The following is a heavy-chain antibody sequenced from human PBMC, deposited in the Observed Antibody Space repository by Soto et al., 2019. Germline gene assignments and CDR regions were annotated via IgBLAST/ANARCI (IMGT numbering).Heavy chain of an antibody. V-gene: IGHV1-69*12. CDR2: IIPIFATA. D-gene: IGHD5-18*01. Sequence: QVQLVQSGAEVKKPGSSVKVSCKVSGGTFSSYAITWVRQAPGQGLEWMGGIIPIFATANYAQKFQGRVTITAEESTSTAYMGLSSLRSEDTAVYYCARGGYSYGYDWFDPWGQGTLVTVSP. CDR3: ARGGYSYGYDWFDP. J-gene: IGHJ5*02. CDR1: GGTFSSYA.